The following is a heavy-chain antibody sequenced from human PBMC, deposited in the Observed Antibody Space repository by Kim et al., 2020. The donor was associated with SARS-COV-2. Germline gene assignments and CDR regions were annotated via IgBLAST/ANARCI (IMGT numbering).Heavy chain of an antibody. Sequence: GGSLRLSCAASGFTFSDYYMSWIRQAPGRGLEWISYISYSAAIYYADSVKGRFTISRDNAQNSLYLQMNSLRAEDTAVYYCARKYSNTWYFDYWGQGTLVTVSS. V-gene: IGHV3-11*04. J-gene: IGHJ4*02. CDR2: ISYSAAI. CDR1: GFTFSDYY. D-gene: IGHD6-13*01. CDR3: ARKYSNTWYFDY.